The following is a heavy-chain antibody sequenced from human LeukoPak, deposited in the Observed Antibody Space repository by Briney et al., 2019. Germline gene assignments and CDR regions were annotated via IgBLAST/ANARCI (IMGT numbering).Heavy chain of an antibody. CDR1: GFTFSDYY. CDR2: ISSSGSTI. J-gene: IGHJ4*02. V-gene: IGHV3-11*01. Sequence: GGSLRLSCAASGFTFSDYYMSWIRQAPGKGLEWVSYISSSGSTIYYADSVKGRFTIPRDNAKNSLYLQMNSLRAEDTAVYYCAGDFGGSYGRYYFDYWGQGTLVTVSS. D-gene: IGHD1-26*01. CDR3: AGDFGGSYGRYYFDY.